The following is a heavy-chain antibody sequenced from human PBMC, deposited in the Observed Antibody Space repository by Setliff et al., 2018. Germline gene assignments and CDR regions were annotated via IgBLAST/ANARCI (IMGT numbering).Heavy chain of an antibody. Sequence: ASVKVSCKASGYTFNNYDINWVRQAPGQGLEWMGWVNPYNGDTKNAQKFQDRVTMTTDTSTATVYMELKNLRSDDTAVYYCARSSGPRVVLAADFDYWGQGTLVTVSS. D-gene: IGHD5-12*01. CDR1: GYTFNNYD. V-gene: IGHV1-18*01. CDR3: ARSSGPRVVLAADFDY. CDR2: VNPYNGDT. J-gene: IGHJ4*02.